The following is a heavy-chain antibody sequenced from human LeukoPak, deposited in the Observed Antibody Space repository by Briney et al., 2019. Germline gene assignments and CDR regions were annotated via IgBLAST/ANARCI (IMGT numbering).Heavy chain of an antibody. J-gene: IGHJ4*02. V-gene: IGHV3-23*01. CDR2: ISDSGGNT. CDR3: ARVVVGGSYRPIDY. Sequence: GGSLRLSCAASGFTFSNYAMSWVRQAPGKGLEWVSGISDSGGNTFYADSVKGRFTISRDNSKNTLYLQMNSLRAEDTAVYYCARVVVGGSYRPIDYWGQGTLVTVSS. CDR1: GFTFSNYA. D-gene: IGHD1-26*01.